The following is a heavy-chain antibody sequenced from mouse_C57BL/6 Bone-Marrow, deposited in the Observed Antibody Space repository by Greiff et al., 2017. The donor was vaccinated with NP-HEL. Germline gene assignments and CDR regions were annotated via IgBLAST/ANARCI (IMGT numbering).Heavy chain of an antibody. CDR1: GYTFTTYP. D-gene: IGHD2-1*01. J-gene: IGHJ1*03. CDR2: FHPYNDDT. V-gene: IGHV1-47*01. Sequence: VQGVESGAELVKPGASVKMSCKASGYTFTTYPIEWMKQNHGKSLEWIGNFHPYNDDTKYNEKFKGKATLTVEKSSSTVYLELSRLTSDDSAVYYCARRGNYGWYFDVWGTGTTVTVSS. CDR3: ARRGNYGWYFDV.